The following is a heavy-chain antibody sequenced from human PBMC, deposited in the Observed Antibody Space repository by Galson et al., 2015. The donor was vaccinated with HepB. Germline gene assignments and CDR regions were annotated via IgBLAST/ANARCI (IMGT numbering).Heavy chain of an antibody. V-gene: IGHV3-30*18. CDR3: AKDSVNGGLSDY. CDR2: ISYDGNNK. D-gene: IGHD3-10*01. Sequence: SLRLSCAASGFTFSSYSIHWVRQAPGKGLEWVAVISYDGNNKYYGDSVKGRFSISRDNSKNTLYLQMNSLRTEDTAVYYCAKDSVNGGLSDYWGRGTLVTASS. J-gene: IGHJ4*02. CDR1: GFTFSSYS.